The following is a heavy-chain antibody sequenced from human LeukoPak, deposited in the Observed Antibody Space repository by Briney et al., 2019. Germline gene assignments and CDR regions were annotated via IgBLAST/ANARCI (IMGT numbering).Heavy chain of an antibody. CDR1: GYTFTSYA. CDR2: INAGNGNT. D-gene: IGHD3-9*01. V-gene: IGHV1-3*01. Sequence: ASVKVSCKASGYTFTSYAMHWVRQAPGQRLEWMGWINAGNGNTKYSQKFQGRVTITRDTSASTAYMELSSLRSEDTAAYYCARDRVPTYDILTGSFDYWGQGTLVTVSS. J-gene: IGHJ4*02. CDR3: ARDRVPTYDILTGSFDY.